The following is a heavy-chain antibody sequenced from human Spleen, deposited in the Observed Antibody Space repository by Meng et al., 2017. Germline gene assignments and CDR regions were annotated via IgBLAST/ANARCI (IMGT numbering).Heavy chain of an antibody. D-gene: IGHD3-9*01. CDR1: GGSFSDYY. CDR3: ASRPKLRYFDWSGDY. V-gene: IGHV4-34*01. CDR2: INHSGST. Sequence: SETLSLTCVVSGGSFSDYYWSWIRQPPGKGLEWIGEINHSGSTNYNPSLESRATISVDTSQNNLSLKLSSVTAADSAVYYCASRPKLRYFDWSGDYWGQGTLVTVSS. J-gene: IGHJ4*02.